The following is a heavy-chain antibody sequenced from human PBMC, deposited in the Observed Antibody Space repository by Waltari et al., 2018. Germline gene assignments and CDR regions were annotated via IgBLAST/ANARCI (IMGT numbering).Heavy chain of an antibody. D-gene: IGHD3-16*01. Sequence: QVQLQESGPGLVKPSETLSLTCTVSGGSISNYYWSWTRQPPGKGLEWIAYIKYTGGTNYHPSRKGRVTSSVDTSKNQFSLTRRSVTAADTAVYYCARLGGVGYNLLDYWGQGTLVTVSS. CDR1: GGSISNYY. V-gene: IGHV4-59*12. CDR3: ARLGGVGYNLLDY. J-gene: IGHJ4*02. CDR2: IKYTGGT.